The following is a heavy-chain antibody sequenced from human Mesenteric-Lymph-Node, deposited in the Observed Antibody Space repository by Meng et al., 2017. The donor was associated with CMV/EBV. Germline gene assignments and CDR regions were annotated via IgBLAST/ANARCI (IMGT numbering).Heavy chain of an antibody. D-gene: IGHD3-3*01. Sequence: GESLKISCAASGFTVSSNYMSWVRQAPGKGLEWVSVIYSGGSSTYYADSVKGRFTISRDNSKNTLYLQMNSLRAEDTAVYYCAKARFLEWLEYYYGMDVWGQGTTVTVSS. CDR1: GFTVSSNY. CDR2: IYSGGSST. V-gene: IGHV3-23*03. J-gene: IGHJ6*02. CDR3: AKARFLEWLEYYYGMDV.